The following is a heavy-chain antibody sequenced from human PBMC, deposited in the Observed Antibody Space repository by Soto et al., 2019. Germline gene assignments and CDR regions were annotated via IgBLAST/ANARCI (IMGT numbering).Heavy chain of an antibody. J-gene: IGHJ1*01. CDR3: AKVDLWYDYVWGTIQH. CDR1: GFTFSSYG. CDR2: ISYDGSNK. Sequence: QVQLVESGGGVVQPGRSLRLSCAASGFTFSSYGMHWVRQAPGKGLEWVAVISYDGSNKYYADSVKGRFTISRDNSKNTLYLQMNSLRAEDTAVYYCAKVDLWYDYVWGTIQHWGQGTLVTVSS. V-gene: IGHV3-30*18. D-gene: IGHD3-16*01.